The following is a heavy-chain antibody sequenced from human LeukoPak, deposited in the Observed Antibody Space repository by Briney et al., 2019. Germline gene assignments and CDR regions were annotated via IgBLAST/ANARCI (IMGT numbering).Heavy chain of an antibody. J-gene: IGHJ4*02. CDR3: ARFGSSWPFDY. CDR2: INPSGGST. V-gene: IGHV1-46*01. D-gene: IGHD6-13*01. Sequence: RASVKVSCKASGYTFTSHYMHWVRQAPGQGLEWMGIINPSGGSTSYAQKFQGRVTMTRNTSTSTVYMELSSLRSEDTAVYYCARFGSSWPFDYWGQGTLVTVSS. CDR1: GYTFTSHY.